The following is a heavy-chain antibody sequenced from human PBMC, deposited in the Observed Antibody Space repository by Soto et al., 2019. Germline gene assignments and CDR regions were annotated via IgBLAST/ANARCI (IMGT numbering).Heavy chain of an antibody. CDR2: ISDSGGST. CDR1: GLTVSGKKY. D-gene: IGHD2-15*01. J-gene: IGHJ4*02. Sequence: AGGSLRLSCAAFGLTVSGKKYVAWVRQAPGKGLEWVSVISDSGGSTYYADSVKGRFTISRDNSKNTLYLQMNSLRAEDTAVYYCAKDGWFRPHDYWGQGALVTVSS. V-gene: IGHV3-23*01. CDR3: AKDGWFRPHDY.